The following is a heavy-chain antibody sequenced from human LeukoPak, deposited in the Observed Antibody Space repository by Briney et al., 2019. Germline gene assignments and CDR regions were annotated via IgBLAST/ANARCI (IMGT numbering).Heavy chain of an antibody. V-gene: IGHV4-39*07. CDR3: ARVPMLVAVFDY. CDR2: INHSGST. CDR1: GGSISSGGYY. Sequence: SETLSLTCTVSGGSISSGGYYWSWIRQHPGKGLEWIGEINHSGSTNYNPSLKSRVTMSVDTSKKQFSLKLSSVTAADTAVYYCARVPMLVAVFDYWGQGTLVTVSS. D-gene: IGHD3-22*01. J-gene: IGHJ4*02.